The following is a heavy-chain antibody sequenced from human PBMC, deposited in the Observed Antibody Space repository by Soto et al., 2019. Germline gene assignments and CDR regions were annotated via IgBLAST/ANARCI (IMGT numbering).Heavy chain of an antibody. CDR3: AKDNRGSSLDGLDV. Sequence: QVQLVQSGAEVKKPGASVKISCKASKNTFINYYVHWVRQAPGQGLEWMGVIHPGIGNTNFAPRFQDRVTMTRDTSTGTVYMEVSSLRPDATAAYYCAKDNRGSSLDGLDVWGQGTTVTGSS. D-gene: IGHD6-6*01. CDR2: IHPGIGNT. V-gene: IGHV1-46*01. J-gene: IGHJ6*02. CDR1: KNTFINYY.